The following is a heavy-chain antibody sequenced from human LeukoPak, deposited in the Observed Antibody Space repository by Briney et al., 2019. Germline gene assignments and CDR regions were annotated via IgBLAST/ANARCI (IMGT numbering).Heavy chain of an antibody. J-gene: IGHJ4*02. CDR1: GFTFSSYA. V-gene: IGHV3-33*08. Sequence: GGSLRLSCAASGFTFSSYAMPWVRQAPGKGLEWVAVIWYDGSNKYYADSVKGRFTISRDNSKNTLYLQMNSLRAEDTAVYYCARDPSNYYFDYWGQGTLVTVSS. CDR2: IWYDGSNK. CDR3: ARDPSNYYFDY. D-gene: IGHD4/OR15-4a*01.